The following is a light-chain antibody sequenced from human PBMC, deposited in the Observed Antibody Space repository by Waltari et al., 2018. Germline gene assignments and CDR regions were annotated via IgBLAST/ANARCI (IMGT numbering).Light chain of an antibody. V-gene: IGKV1-39*01. CDR1: QSIGQS. J-gene: IGKJ1*01. CDR2: SAS. Sequence: DIQMTQFPSSLAASVGDRVTMTCRASQSIGQSLNWYQHTPGKSPKLLIHSASMLRRGVPSRFRGRRSGTDFTLTITSLQPEDFATYFCHQTYRNPRAFGQGTKVEI. CDR3: HQTYRNPRA.